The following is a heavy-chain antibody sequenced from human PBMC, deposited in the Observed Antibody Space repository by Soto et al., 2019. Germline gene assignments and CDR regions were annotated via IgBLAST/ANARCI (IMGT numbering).Heavy chain of an antibody. J-gene: IGHJ3*02. CDR2: IYSGGST. D-gene: IGHD3-22*01. V-gene: IGHV3-53*01. Sequence: GGSLRLSCAASGFTVSSNYMSWVRQAPGKGLEWVSVIYSGGSTYYADSVKGRFTISRDNSKNTLYLQMNSLRAEDTAVYYCARVGCRSSGYYSGCDAFDIWGQGTMVTVSS. CDR3: ARVGCRSSGYYSGCDAFDI. CDR1: GFTVSSNY.